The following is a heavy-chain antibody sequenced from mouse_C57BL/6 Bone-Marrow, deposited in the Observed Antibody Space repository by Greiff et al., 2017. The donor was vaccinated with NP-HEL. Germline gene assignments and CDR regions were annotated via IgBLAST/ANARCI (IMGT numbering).Heavy chain of an antibody. CDR3: ARGDYGSSYPAY. CDR2: IHPNSGST. D-gene: IGHD1-1*01. V-gene: IGHV1-64*01. J-gene: IGHJ3*01. CDR1: GYTFTSYW. Sequence: VQLQQPGAELVKPGASVKLSCKASGYTFTSYWMHWVKQRPGQGLEWIGMIHPNSGSTNYNEKFKSKATLTVDKSSSTAYMQLSSLTFEDSAVYYCARGDYGSSYPAYWGQGTLVTVSA.